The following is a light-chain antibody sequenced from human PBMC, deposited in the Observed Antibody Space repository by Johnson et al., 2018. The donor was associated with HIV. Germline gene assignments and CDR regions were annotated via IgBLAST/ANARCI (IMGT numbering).Light chain of an antibody. V-gene: IGLV1-51*02. CDR2: KNN. J-gene: IGLJ1*01. Sequence: QSVLTQPPSVSAAPGQKVTISCSGGTSNIGNNYVSWYQHLPGTAPKLLIYKNNNRPSGIPDRFSGSKSCTSATLGITGLQTGDEADYYCGTWDTSLTTGGVFGTGTKVTVL. CDR3: GTWDTSLTTGGV. CDR1: TSNIGNNY.